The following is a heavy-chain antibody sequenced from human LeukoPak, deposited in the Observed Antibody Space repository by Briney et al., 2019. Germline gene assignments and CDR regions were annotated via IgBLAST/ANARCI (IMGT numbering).Heavy chain of an antibody. J-gene: IGHJ5*02. D-gene: IGHD2-15*01. Sequence: SETLSLTCTVSGGSISSYYWSWIRQPPGKGQEWIGYIYYSGSTNYNPSLKSRVTISVDTSKNQFSLKLSSVTAADTTVYYCARDRCSGGSCYDWFDPWGQGTLVTVSS. V-gene: IGHV4-59*01. CDR1: GGSISSYY. CDR3: ARDRCSGGSCYDWFDP. CDR2: IYYSGST.